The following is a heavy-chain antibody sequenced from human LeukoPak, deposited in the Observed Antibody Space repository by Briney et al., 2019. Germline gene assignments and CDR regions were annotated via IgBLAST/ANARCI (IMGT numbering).Heavy chain of an antibody. J-gene: IGHJ6*03. CDR2: INPNSGGT. V-gene: IGHV1-2*02. D-gene: IGHD3-22*01. Sequence: ASVKVSCKASGYTFTGYYMHWVRQAPGQGLEWMGWINPNSGGTNYAQKFQGRVTMTRDTSISTAYMELSRLRSDDTAVYYCARDRYCYDSSGYYYYYYYMDVWGKGTTVTVSS. CDR3: ARDRYCYDSSGYYYYYYYMDV. CDR1: GYTFTGYY.